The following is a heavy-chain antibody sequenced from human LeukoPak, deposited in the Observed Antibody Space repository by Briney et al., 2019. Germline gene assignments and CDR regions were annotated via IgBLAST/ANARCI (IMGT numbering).Heavy chain of an antibody. CDR3: AKSQEEYYFDY. J-gene: IGHJ4*02. CDR2: ISYDGSNK. CDR1: GFTFSSYG. Sequence: PGGSLRLSCAASGFTFSSYGMHWVRQAPGKGLEWVAVISYDGSNKYYADSVKGRFTISRDNSKNTLYLQMNSLRAEDTAVYYCAKSQEEYYFDYWGQGTLVTVSS. V-gene: IGHV3-30*18.